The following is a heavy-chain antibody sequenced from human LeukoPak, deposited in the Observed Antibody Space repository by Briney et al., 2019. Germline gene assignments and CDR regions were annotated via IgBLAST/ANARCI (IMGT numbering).Heavy chain of an antibody. Sequence: SETLSLTCTVSGGSISSYYWSWIRPPPGKGLEWIGYVYYSGSTNYKSSLKSRVSISVDTSKNQFSLKLSSVTAADTAVYYCARGHPWQHLPESAFDYWGQGTLVTVSS. J-gene: IGHJ4*02. V-gene: IGHV4-59*01. CDR1: GGSISSYY. CDR3: ARGHPWQHLPESAFDY. CDR2: VYYSGST.